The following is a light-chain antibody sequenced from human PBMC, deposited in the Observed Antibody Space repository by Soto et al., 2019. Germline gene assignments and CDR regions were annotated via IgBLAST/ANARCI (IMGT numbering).Light chain of an antibody. CDR1: QSISYY. V-gene: IGKV1-39*01. J-gene: IGKJ1*01. CDR2: ASF. CDR3: QQTYSSPET. Sequence: DIQMTQSPSSLSASVGDRVTISCRASQSISYYLNWYQQKPGKAPKLLIYASFTLQSGVPSRFSGSGSGTDFTLTISSLQPEDFGTYYCQQTYSSPETFGQGTKVEI.